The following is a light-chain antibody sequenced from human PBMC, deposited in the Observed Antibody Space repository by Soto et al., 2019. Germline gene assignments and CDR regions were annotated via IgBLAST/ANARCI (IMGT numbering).Light chain of an antibody. Sequence: IVLTQSPGTLSLSPGERATLSCRASQSVSSSFLAWYQQKPGQAPRLLIYGASSRATGIPDRFSGSGSGTDVTLTISRLEPEDVSVCYCQQYDSSPLTVGGGTKVEIK. CDR2: GAS. CDR3: QQYDSSPLT. V-gene: IGKV3-20*01. J-gene: IGKJ4*01. CDR1: QSVSSSF.